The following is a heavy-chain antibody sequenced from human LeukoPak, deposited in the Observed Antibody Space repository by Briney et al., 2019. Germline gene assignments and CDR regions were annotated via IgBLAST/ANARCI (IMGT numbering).Heavy chain of an antibody. J-gene: IGHJ5*02. Sequence: GGSLRLSCAGSGFTFSAYSIHWVRQAPGKGLEWVSYISSGGETTYYADSVKGRFTISRDNALNSLYLQMNSLRAEDTAVYYCARDRGVPEFDPWGQGTLVTVSS. V-gene: IGHV3-48*01. D-gene: IGHD1-26*01. CDR2: ISSGGETT. CDR3: ARDRGVPEFDP. CDR1: GFTFSAYS.